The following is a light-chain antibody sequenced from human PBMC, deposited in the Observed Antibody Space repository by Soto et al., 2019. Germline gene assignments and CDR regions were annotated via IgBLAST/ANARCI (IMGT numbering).Light chain of an antibody. J-gene: IGKJ1*01. CDR3: QQHNNWPPWT. CDR2: GAS. CDR1: RSVSSN. V-gene: IGKV3-15*01. Sequence: EIVMTQSPATLSVSPGERATLFCRASRSVSSNLAWFQQKPGQAPRLLIYGASTRATGIPARFSGSGSGTEFTLTISSLQSEDFAVYYGQQHNNWPPWTFGQGTKVEI.